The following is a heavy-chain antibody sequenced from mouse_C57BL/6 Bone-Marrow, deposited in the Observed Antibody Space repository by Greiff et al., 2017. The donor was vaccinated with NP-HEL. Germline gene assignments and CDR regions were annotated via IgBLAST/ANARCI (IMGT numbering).Heavy chain of an antibody. V-gene: IGHV1-26*01. D-gene: IGHD2-4*01. Sequence: VQLKQSGPELVKPGASVKISCKASGYTFTDYYMNWVKQSHGKSLEWIGDINPNNGGTSYNQKFKGKATLTVDKSSSTAYMELRSLTSEDSAVYYCARKGLRRALDYWGQGTTLTVSS. CDR2: INPNNGGT. CDR1: GYTFTDYY. J-gene: IGHJ2*01. CDR3: ARKGLRRALDY.